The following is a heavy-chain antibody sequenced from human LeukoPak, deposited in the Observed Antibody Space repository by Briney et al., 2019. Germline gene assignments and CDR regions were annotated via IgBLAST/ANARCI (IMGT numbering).Heavy chain of an antibody. D-gene: IGHD5-18*01. CDR2: IIPIFGTA. CDR1: GGTFSSYA. CDR3: AREAYSYVAHPDAFDI. J-gene: IGHJ3*02. Sequence: EASVKVSCKASGGTFSSYAISWVRQAPGQGLEWMGGIIPIFGTANYAQKFQGRVTITADKSTSTAYMELSSLRSEDTAVYYCAREAYSYVAHPDAFDIWGQGTMVTVSS. V-gene: IGHV1-69*06.